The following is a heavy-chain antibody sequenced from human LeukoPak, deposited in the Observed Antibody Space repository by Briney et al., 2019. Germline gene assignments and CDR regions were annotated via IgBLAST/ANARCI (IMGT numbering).Heavy chain of an antibody. V-gene: IGHV3-7*01. Sequence: HPGGSLRLSCAASGFTFSSYWMSWVRQAPGKGLEWVANIKQDGSEKYYVGSVKGRFTISRDNAKNSLYLQMNSLRAEDTAVYYCARIIVGAIFGPDYWGQGTLVTVSS. CDR2: IKQDGSEK. CDR1: GFTFSSYW. CDR3: ARIIVGAIFGPDY. J-gene: IGHJ4*02. D-gene: IGHD1-26*01.